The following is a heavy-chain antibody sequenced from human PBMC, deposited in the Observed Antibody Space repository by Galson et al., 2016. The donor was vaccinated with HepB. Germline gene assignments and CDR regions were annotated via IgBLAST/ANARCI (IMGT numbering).Heavy chain of an antibody. D-gene: IGHD2-2*01. CDR2: ISRSGDST. CDR1: GFTFSTCG. Sequence: SLRLSCAASGFTFSTCGMHWVRQAPGKGLEVVSSISRSGDSTDYADSVKGRFTISRDTSKNTLSLQMNSMNADDKAIYYCVQGSTAPAVWGKGTTVTVSS. J-gene: IGHJ6*03. CDR3: VQGSTAPAV. V-gene: IGHV3-23*01.